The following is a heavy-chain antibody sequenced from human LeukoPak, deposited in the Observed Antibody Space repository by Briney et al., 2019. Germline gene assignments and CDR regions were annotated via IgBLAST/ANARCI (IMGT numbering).Heavy chain of an antibody. CDR1: GGSVSSYY. J-gene: IGHJ4*02. CDR2: IYYSGST. V-gene: IGHV4-59*02. CDR3: ARDGNPFDY. Sequence: SETLSLTCTVSGGSVSSYYWSWIRQPPGKGLEWIGYIYYSGSTNYNPSLKSRVTISVDTSKNQFSLKLTSVTAADTAVYYCARDGNPFDYWGQGTLVTVSS.